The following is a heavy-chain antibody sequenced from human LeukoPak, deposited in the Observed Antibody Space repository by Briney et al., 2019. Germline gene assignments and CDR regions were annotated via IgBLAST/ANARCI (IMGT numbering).Heavy chain of an antibody. J-gene: IGHJ3*02. CDR1: GFNFTNYN. Sequence: GGSLRLSCAASGFNFTNYNMNWVRQAPGKGLEWVSSIHSSSGSIYYADSLKGRFTISRDNAKNSLYLQMNSLRAEDTAVYYCARDLAWDAFDIWGQGTMLTVSS. CDR3: ARDLAWDAFDI. V-gene: IGHV3-21*01. CDR2: IHSSSGSI.